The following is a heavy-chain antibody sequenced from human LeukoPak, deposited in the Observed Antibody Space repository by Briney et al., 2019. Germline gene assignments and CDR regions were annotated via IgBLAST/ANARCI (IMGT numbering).Heavy chain of an antibody. CDR2: ISYDGSNK. V-gene: IGHV3-30*18. CDR3: AKTQAQAELLWFGEYAFDI. D-gene: IGHD3-10*01. CDR1: GFTFSNYG. J-gene: IGHJ3*02. Sequence: GGSLRLSCGASGFTFSNYGMHWVRQAPGKGLEWEAVISYDGSNKYYADSVKGRFTISRDNSKNTLYLQMNSLRAEDTAVYYCAKTQAQAELLWFGEYAFDIWGQGTMATVSS.